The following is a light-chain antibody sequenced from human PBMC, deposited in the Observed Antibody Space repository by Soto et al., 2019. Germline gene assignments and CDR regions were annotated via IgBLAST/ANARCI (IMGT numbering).Light chain of an antibody. CDR2: EVS. CDR3: TSYAGTNNPYV. V-gene: IGLV2-8*01. CDR1: SSDVGDYNY. Sequence: QSALTQPPSASGSPGQSVTISCTGTSSDVGDYNYVSWYQQHPGKAPKLMIYEVSKRPSGVPDRFSGSKSGNTASLTVPGLQAEDEADYYCTSYAGTNNPYVFGTGTKVT. J-gene: IGLJ1*01.